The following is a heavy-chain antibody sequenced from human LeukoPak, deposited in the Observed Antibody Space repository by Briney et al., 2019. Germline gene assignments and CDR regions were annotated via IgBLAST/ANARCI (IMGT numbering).Heavy chain of an antibody. V-gene: IGHV1-2*06. CDR2: INPNSGGT. D-gene: IGHD7-27*01. J-gene: IGHJ4*02. CDR3: ARQISTGEVDY. CDR1: GYTFTGYY. Sequence: ASVKVSCKASGYTFTGYYIHWVRQAPGQGLEWMGRINPNSGGTNYAQKFQGRVTMTRDTSISTAYMELSRLSSDDTAVYYCARQISTGEVDYWGQGTLATVSS.